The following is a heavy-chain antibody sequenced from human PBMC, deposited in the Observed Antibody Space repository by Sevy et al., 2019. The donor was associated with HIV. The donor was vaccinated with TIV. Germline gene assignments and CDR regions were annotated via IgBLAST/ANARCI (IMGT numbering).Heavy chain of an antibody. CDR2: ISGGGGST. Sequence: GGSLRLSCAASGFTFSSYAMSWVRQAPGKGVEWVSAISGGGGSTYYADSVKGRFTISRDNSKNTLSLQMNSLRAEDTAVYYCAKVENQTFDYWGQGTLVTVSS. CDR3: AKVENQTFDY. V-gene: IGHV3-23*01. CDR1: GFTFSSYA. J-gene: IGHJ4*02.